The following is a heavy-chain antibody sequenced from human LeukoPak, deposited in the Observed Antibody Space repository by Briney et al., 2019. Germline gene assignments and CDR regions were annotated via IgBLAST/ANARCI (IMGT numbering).Heavy chain of an antibody. Sequence: GGSLRLSCAASGFTFDDYAMNWVRHVPGKGLEWVSGLNWNGGRTVYADSVKGPFTISRDNAKNSLYLQMNSLRAEDTAFYYCAKDRSFIGLDIWGQGTMVIVSS. CDR2: LNWNGGRT. CDR1: GFTFDDYA. D-gene: IGHD1-26*01. V-gene: IGHV3-20*04. CDR3: AKDRSFIGLDI. J-gene: IGHJ3*02.